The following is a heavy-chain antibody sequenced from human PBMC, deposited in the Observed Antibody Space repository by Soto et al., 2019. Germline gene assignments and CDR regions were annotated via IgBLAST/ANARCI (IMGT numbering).Heavy chain of an antibody. CDR2: ISSSGHYT. J-gene: IGHJ6*02. CDR1: GITLGDYY. CDR3: ARELDGMDV. Sequence: QVQLVESGGGLVKPGGSLRLSCEVSGITLGDYYMSWIRQAPGKGLEWVSYISSSGHYTEHADSVKGRFTTSRDNARNLLYLQMNSLRTEDTAVYYCARELDGMDVWGQGTTVTVSS. V-gene: IGHV3-11*05.